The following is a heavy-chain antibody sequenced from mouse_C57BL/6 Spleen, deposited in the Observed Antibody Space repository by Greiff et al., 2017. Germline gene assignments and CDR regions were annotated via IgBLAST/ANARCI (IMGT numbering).Heavy chain of an antibody. D-gene: IGHD1-3*01. CDR2: IYPGDGGT. J-gene: IGHJ4*01. V-gene: IGHV1-82*01. Sequence: VQLQQSGPELVKPGASVKISCKASGYAFSSSWMNWVKQRPGKSLEWIGRIYPGDGGTNYNGKFKGKATLTADKSSSTAYMQLSSLTSEDSAVYFCAREWMDYWGQGTSVTVSS. CDR3: AREWMDY. CDR1: GYAFSSSW.